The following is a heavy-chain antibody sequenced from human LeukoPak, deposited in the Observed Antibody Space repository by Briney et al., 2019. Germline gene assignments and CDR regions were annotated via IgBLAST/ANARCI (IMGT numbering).Heavy chain of an antibody. D-gene: IGHD1-1*01. V-gene: IGHV3-15*01. J-gene: IGHJ4*02. CDR1: GFTFNNAW. Sequence: PGGSLRLSCAASGFTFNNAWMSWVRQAPGKGLEWVGRIKSKTDGDTTDYAAPVKGRFTISRDNSKNNVYLQMYSLRVEDTSIYYCVRDYNWGFDYWGQGTVVTVSS. CDR3: VRDYNWGFDY. CDR2: IKSKTDGDTT.